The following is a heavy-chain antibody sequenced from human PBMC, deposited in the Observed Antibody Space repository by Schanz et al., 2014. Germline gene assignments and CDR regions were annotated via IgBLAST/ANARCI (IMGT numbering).Heavy chain of an antibody. CDR3: VRERTNYGGNSYFFDH. J-gene: IGHJ4*02. D-gene: IGHD2-21*02. V-gene: IGHV3-21*01. Sequence: EVHLVESGGGLVKPGGSLRLSCGVSGFTASSHSMNWVRQAPGKGLEWVSSISSRSSHIYYADSVKGRFTVSRDNAKNSVYLQMNGLRVEDTAVYYCVRERTNYGGNSYFFDHWGQGTLVTVSP. CDR2: ISSRSSHI. CDR1: GFTASSHS.